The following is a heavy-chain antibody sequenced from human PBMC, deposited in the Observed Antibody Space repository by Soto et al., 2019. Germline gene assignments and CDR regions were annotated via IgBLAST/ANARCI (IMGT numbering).Heavy chain of an antibody. V-gene: IGHV3-7*03. D-gene: IGHD7-27*01. Sequence: PGGSLRLSCAASGFTFSNSWMTWVRQAPGKGLEWVANMNQDGSEKYYEDSVKGRFTISRDNAKNSLSLQMNSLRAEDTAVYFCARGNRGTFDYWGQGALVTVSS. CDR1: GFTFSNSW. CDR3: ARGNRGTFDY. J-gene: IGHJ4*02. CDR2: MNQDGSEK.